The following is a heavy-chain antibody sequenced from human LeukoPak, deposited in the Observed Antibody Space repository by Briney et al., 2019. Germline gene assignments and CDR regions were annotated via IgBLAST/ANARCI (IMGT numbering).Heavy chain of an antibody. J-gene: IGHJ3*02. D-gene: IGHD1-26*01. V-gene: IGHV4-34*01. CDR1: GGSFSGYY. CDR2: INHSGST. Sequence: SETLSLTCAVSGGSFSGYYWSWIRQPPGKGLEWIGEINHSGSTNYNPSLKSRVTISVDTSKNQFSLKLSSVTAADTAVYYCARDPWGHDAFDIWGQGTMVTVSS. CDR3: ARDPWGHDAFDI.